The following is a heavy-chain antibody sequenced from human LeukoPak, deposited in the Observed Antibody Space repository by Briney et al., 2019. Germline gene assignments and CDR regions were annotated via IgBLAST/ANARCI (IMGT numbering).Heavy chain of an antibody. D-gene: IGHD1-7*01. J-gene: IGHJ4*02. V-gene: IGHV4-31*03. CDR1: GGSISSGGYH. CDR2: IYYSGST. Sequence: ASQTLSLTCTVSGGSISSGGYHWSWIRQHPGKGLEWIGYIYYSGSTYYNPSLKSRVTISVDTSKNQFSLNLSSVTAADTAVYYCATFLTGTTEMFLDYWGQGTLVTVSS. CDR3: ATFLTGTTEMFLDY.